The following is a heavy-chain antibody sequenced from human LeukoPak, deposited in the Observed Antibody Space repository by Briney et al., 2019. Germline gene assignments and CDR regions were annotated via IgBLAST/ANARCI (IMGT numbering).Heavy chain of an antibody. CDR3: VRDHQLRDPGC. CDR2: ISATSTYI. D-gene: IGHD5-24*01. CDR1: GFTFSSYW. J-gene: IGHJ4*02. Sequence: EPGGSLRLSCAASGFTFSSYWMSWVRQAPGKGLDWVSSISATSTYIDYADSVKGRFTISRDNAKNSLYLQMNSLRVEDTAVYYCVRDHQLRDPGCWGQGTLVTVSS. V-gene: IGHV3-21*01.